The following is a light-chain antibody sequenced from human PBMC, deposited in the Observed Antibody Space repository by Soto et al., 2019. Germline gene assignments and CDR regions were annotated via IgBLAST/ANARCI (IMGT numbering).Light chain of an antibody. J-gene: IGKJ1*01. CDR2: DAS. CDR3: HQYNDWPPA. V-gene: IGKV3-15*01. CDR1: QSVGSFY. Sequence: EIVLTQSPGTLSLSPGERATLSCRASQSVGSFYLAWYQQKPGQAPRLLIYDASTRATGIPARFSGSGSGTEFTLTISSLQSEDFAVFYCHQYNDWPPAFGQGTKVDIK.